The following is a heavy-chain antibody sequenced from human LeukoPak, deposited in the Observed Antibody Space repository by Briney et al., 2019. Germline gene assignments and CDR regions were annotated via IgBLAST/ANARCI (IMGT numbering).Heavy chain of an antibody. CDR1: GYTFTDYY. J-gene: IGHJ4*02. CDR3: ARANHNDY. D-gene: IGHD1-14*01. CDR2: INPNSGAT. Sequence: ASVKVSCKASGYTFTDYYMHWVRQAPGQGLEWMGWINPNSGATNYAQKFQGRVTVTRDTSIRTAYMELSSLRSDDTAVYFCARANHNDYWGQGTLVTVSS. V-gene: IGHV1-2*02.